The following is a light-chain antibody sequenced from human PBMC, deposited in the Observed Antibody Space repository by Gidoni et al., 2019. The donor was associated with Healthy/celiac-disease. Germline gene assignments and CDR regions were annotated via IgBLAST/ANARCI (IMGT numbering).Light chain of an antibody. V-gene: IGKV3-20*01. Sequence: EIVLTQYPGNLSLSPGERATLSCRASQSVSSSYLAWYQQKPGQAPRLLIYGASSRATGIPDRFSGSGSGTDFPLTISRLEPEDFAVYYCQQYGSSPPRYTFGQXTKLEIK. CDR2: GAS. CDR3: QQYGSSPPRYT. J-gene: IGKJ2*01. CDR1: QSVSSSY.